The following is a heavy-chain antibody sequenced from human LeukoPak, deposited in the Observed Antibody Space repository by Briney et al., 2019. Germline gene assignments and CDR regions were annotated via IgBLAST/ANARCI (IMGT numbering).Heavy chain of an antibody. J-gene: IGHJ6*02. Sequence: SETLSLTCAVSGDSVRSDSWWIWVRQAPGKGFEWIGEKYHDGRRTYNPSLKSRVSISLDESENQFSLELTSVTAADTAVYFCAREKGYLMEVDVWGQGTTVTVSS. V-gene: IGHV4-4*02. D-gene: IGHD6-13*01. CDR3: AREKGYLMEVDV. CDR2: KYHDGRR. CDR1: GDSVRSDSW.